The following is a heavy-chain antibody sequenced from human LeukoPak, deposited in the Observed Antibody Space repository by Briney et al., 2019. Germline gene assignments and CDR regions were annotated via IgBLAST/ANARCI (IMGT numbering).Heavy chain of an antibody. CDR3: ARGAWTSSFDY. CDR1: GYTFTSYD. CDR2: VNPNSGNT. D-gene: IGHD6-6*01. Sequence: ASAKVSCKASGYTFTSYDVNWVRQATGQGLEWMGWVNPNSGNTAYAQNFQGRVTMTSDTSINTAYMELSSLRSEDTAVYYCARGAWTSSFDYWGQGTLVTVSS. V-gene: IGHV1-8*01. J-gene: IGHJ4*02.